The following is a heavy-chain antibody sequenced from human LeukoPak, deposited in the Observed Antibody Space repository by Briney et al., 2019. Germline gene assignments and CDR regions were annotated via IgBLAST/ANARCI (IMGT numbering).Heavy chain of an antibody. V-gene: IGHV4-38-2*01. CDR3: AISIGYSYGDDAFDV. CDR2: MYPPLYHGGNT. CDR1: GGSISSNFY. Sequence: PWETLSLTCAVSGGSISSNFYWGWVRQSPGIGLQWIATMYPPLYHGGNTFYSPSLKSRVTMSLDKSQNQFSLKLHSVTATDTAVYYCAISIGYSYGDDAFDVWGPGTGVPVSS. J-gene: IGHJ3*01. D-gene: IGHD5-18*01.